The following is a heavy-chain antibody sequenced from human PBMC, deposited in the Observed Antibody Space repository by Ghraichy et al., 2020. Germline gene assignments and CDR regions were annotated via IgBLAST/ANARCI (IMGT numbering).Heavy chain of an antibody. Sequence: ASVKVSCKICREPVCTQVTTFLLQCPLQREKRKGWFNPNSKNTNFAPKFRGRVTVTSDNSISTAYMELNILTSDDTAVYYCARAHRGTLYSDNWGQGTLVTVSS. D-gene: IGHD3-16*02. CDR1: REPVCTQV. J-gene: IGHJ4*02. CDR3: ARAHRGTLYSDN. V-gene: IGHV1-8*01. CDR2: FNPNSKNT.